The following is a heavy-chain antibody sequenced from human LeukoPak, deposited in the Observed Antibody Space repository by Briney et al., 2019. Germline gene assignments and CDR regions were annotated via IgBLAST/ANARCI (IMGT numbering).Heavy chain of an antibody. V-gene: IGHV4-59*13. Sequence: PSDTVSLPCTLSVRPNSRYYWSCIRHPPGKGLVWLRYIYYSGNTNYNPSLKSPVPIEVDTSKNQFSLRLSSGAAADTAVYYCARGGYGDTFDYWGQGTLVTVSS. CDR1: VRPNSRYY. CDR2: IYYSGNT. CDR3: ARGGYGDTFDY. J-gene: IGHJ4*02. D-gene: IGHD4-17*01.